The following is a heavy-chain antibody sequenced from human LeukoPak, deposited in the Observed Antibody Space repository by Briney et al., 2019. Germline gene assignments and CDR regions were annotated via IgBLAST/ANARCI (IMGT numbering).Heavy chain of an antibody. J-gene: IGHJ4*02. CDR1: GFSFGVYA. D-gene: IGHD5-24*01. V-gene: IGHV3-23*01. CDR3: AKGRDGYRTYYFDY. Sequence: PGGTLRLSCAASGFSFGVYAMSWVRQAPGXGLEWVSGISGSGGSTYYADSVKGRFTISRDNSKNTLYLQMNSLRAEDTAVYYCAKGRDGYRTYYFDYWGQGTLVTVSS. CDR2: ISGSGGST.